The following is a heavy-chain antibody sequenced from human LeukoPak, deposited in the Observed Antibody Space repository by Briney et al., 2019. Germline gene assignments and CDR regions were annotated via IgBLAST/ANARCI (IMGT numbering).Heavy chain of an antibody. J-gene: IGHJ4*02. V-gene: IGHV1-18*01. CDR1: GFTFTNYG. CDR3: ARYTYFYDCSGSPHFDY. CDR2: IIAYNGNT. D-gene: IGHD3-22*01. Sequence: ASVKVSCKASGFTFTNYGFTWVRQAPGQGLEWMVWIIAYNGNTKYAQKFQGRVTMTTDTSASTAYMELRSLRSDDTAVYYCARYTYFYDCSGSPHFDYWGQGTLVTVSS.